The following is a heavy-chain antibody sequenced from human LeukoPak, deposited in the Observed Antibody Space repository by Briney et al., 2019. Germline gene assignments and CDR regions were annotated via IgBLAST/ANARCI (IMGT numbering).Heavy chain of an antibody. V-gene: IGHV3-11*05. Sequence: GRFTTSRDNAKKSLYLQMSSLRAEDTAVYYCARDPGGYSYGYYFDNWGQGTTVTVSS. J-gene: IGHJ4*02. CDR3: ARDPGGYSYGYYFDN. D-gene: IGHD5-18*01.